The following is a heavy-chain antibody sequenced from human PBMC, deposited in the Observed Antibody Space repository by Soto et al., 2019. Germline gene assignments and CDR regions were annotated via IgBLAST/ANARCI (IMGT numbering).Heavy chain of an antibody. V-gene: IGHV1-69*13. CDR2: IIPIFGTA. J-gene: IGHJ4*02. Sequence: ASEQVSCKASGGTFSSYAISWGRHAPGQGPEWMGGIIPIFGTANYAQKFQGRVTITADESTRTAYMELSSLRSEDTAVYYCARGRGYSSSWYYYWGQGPRVTVYS. D-gene: IGHD6-13*01. CDR1: GGTFSSYA. CDR3: ARGRGYSSSWYYY.